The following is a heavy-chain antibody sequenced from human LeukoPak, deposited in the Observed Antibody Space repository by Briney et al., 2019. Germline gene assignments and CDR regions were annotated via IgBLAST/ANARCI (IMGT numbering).Heavy chain of an antibody. CDR2: ISYDGSNK. D-gene: IGHD3-22*01. V-gene: IGHV3-30*04. CDR3: AKGSNYYDSSGLDI. J-gene: IGHJ3*02. Sequence: GGSLRLSCAASGFTFSSYAMHWVRQAPGKGLEWVAVISYDGSNKYYADSVKGRFTISRDNSKNTLYLQMNSLRAEDTAVYYCAKGSNYYDSSGLDIWGQGTMVTVSS. CDR1: GFTFSSYA.